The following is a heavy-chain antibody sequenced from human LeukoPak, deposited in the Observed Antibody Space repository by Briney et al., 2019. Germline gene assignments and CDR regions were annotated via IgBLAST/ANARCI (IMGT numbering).Heavy chain of an antibody. V-gene: IGHV3-33*01. CDR3: ARDRAAPLDY. J-gene: IGHJ4*02. CDR2: IWYDGGNK. Sequence: GGSLRLSCAASGFTFSSYGMHWVRQAPGKGLEWVAVIWYDGGNKYYADSVKGRFTISRDNSRNTLYLQMNSLRAEDTAAYYCARDRAAPLDYWGQGTLVAVSS. CDR1: GFTFSSYG. D-gene: IGHD6-13*01.